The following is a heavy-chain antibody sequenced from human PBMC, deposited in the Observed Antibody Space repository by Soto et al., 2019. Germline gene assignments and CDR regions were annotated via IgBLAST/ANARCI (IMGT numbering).Heavy chain of an antibody. J-gene: IGHJ3*02. CDR2: IYPGDSDA. CDR1: GYSFTRYW. CDR3: ARNRGYSYGYRSAFDI. V-gene: IGHV5-51*01. Sequence: GESLKISCKGSGYSFTRYWIGWVRQMPGKGLEWMGIIYPGDSDARYSPSFQGQVTFSADKSITTAYLQWSSLKASDTAVYYCARNRGYSYGYRSAFDIWGQGTMVTVSS. D-gene: IGHD5-18*01.